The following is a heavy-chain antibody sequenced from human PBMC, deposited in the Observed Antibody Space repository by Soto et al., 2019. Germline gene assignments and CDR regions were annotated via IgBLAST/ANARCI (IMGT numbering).Heavy chain of an antibody. V-gene: IGHV4-59*02. D-gene: IGHD3-9*01. J-gene: IGHJ5*02. CDR3: ARDNRFILSGYYDWFDA. CDR2: IYYSGST. Sequence: PSETLSLTCSVSGASVSSYYWSWIRQPPGKGLEWIGYIYYSGSTNYNPSLKSRVTISVDTSKNQFTLKLSSVTAADTAVYYCARDNRFILSGYYDWFDAWGQGTLVTVSS. CDR1: GASVSSYY.